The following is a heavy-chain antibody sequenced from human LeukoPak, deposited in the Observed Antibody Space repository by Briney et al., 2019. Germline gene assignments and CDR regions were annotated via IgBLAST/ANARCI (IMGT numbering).Heavy chain of an antibody. D-gene: IGHD6-19*01. V-gene: IGHV3-30-3*01. CDR1: GFAFSSYA. Sequence: GGSLTLSCAASGFAFSSYAMHWVRQAPGKGLEWVAAISYHGGNKYYADSVKGRFTISRDNAKNTLYLQMDSLRPEDTAVYYCASEIGYSSGWGQGTLVTVSS. CDR3: ASEIGYSSG. CDR2: ISYHGGNK. J-gene: IGHJ4*02.